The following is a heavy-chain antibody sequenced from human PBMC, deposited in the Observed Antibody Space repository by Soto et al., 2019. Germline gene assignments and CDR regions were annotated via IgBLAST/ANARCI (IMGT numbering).Heavy chain of an antibody. Sequence: ASVKVSCKASGYTFTGYYMHWVRQAPGQGLEWMGWINPNSGGTNYAQKFQGWVTMTRDTSISTAYMELSRLRSDDTAVYYCARGYYGLYLYYFDYWGQGTLVTVSS. J-gene: IGHJ4*02. V-gene: IGHV1-2*04. D-gene: IGHD3-10*01. CDR2: INPNSGGT. CDR3: ARGYYGLYLYYFDY. CDR1: GYTFTGYY.